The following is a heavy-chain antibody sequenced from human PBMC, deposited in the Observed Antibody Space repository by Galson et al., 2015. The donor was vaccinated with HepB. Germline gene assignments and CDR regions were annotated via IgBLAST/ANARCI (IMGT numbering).Heavy chain of an antibody. V-gene: IGHV3-21*01. J-gene: IGHJ6*02. CDR3: ARVYGSGSYGYGMDV. CDR2: ISSSSLYV. D-gene: IGHD3-10*01. CDR1: GLTLSTYS. Sequence: SLRLSCASSGLTLSTYSMNWVRQAPGKGLEWVSSISSSSLYVYYADSVRGRFTVSRDYAKNSHYLQMNSLSAEDTAVYYCARVYGSGSYGYGMDVWGQGTTVTVS.